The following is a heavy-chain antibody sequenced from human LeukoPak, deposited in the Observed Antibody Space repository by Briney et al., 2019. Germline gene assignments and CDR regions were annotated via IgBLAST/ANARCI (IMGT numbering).Heavy chain of an antibody. V-gene: IGHV1-24*01. CDR1: GYTLTELS. CDR3: ATGAPPYSGYGLDY. D-gene: IGHD5-12*01. J-gene: IGHJ4*02. CDR2: FDPEDGET. Sequence: ASVKVSCKVSGYTLTELSMHWVRQAPGKGLEWMGGFDPEDGETIYAQKFQGRVTMTEDTSTDTACMELSSLRSEDTAVYYCATGAPPYSGYGLDYWGQGTLVTVSS.